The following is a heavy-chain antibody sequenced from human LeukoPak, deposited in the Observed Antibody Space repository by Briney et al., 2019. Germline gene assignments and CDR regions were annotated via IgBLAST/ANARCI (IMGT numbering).Heavy chain of an antibody. V-gene: IGHV1-18*01. Sequence: ASVKVSCKASGYTFTSYGISWVRQAPGQGLEGMGWISAYNGNTNYAQKLQGRVTVTPDTCTSTAYMELRRLRSDDTAVYCCARVSSPGGEYSSSYYMDVGRKGTTVTVSS. CDR2: ISAYNGNT. J-gene: IGHJ6*03. CDR3: ARVSSPGGEYSSSYYMDV. CDR1: GYTFTSYG. D-gene: IGHD6-6*01.